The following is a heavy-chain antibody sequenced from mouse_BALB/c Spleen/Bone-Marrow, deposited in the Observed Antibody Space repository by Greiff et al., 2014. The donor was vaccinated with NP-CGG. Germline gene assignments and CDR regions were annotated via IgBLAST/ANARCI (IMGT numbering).Heavy chain of an antibody. CDR3: AREPTVVAGAWFAY. V-gene: IGHV2-6-7*01. J-gene: IGHJ3*01. CDR1: GFSLTGYG. CDR2: IWGDGST. D-gene: IGHD1-1*01. Sequence: VKLMESGPGLVAPSQSLPITCTVSGFSLTGYGVNWVRQPPGKGLEWLGMIWGDGSTDYNSALKSRLSISKDNSKSQVFLRMNSLQTDDTARYYCAREPTVVAGAWFAYWGQGTLVTVSA.